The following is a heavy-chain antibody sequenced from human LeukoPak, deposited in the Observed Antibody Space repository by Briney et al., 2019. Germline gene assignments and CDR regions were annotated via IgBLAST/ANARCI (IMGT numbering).Heavy chain of an antibody. J-gene: IGHJ6*02. CDR2: INPNSGGT. CDR3: ARGGGYYYYGMDV. V-gene: IGHV1-2*02. CDR1: GYTFTGYY. D-gene: IGHD3-16*01. Sequence: GASVKVSCKASGYTFTGYYMHWVRQAPGQGLEWMGWINPNSGGTNYAQKFQGRVTMTRDTSISTAYMEPSRLRSDDTAVYYWARGGGYYYYGMDVWGQGTTVTVSS.